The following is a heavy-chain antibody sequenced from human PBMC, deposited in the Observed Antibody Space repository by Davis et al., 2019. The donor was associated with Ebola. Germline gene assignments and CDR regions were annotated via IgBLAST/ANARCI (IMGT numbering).Heavy chain of an antibody. CDR1: GFTFSSYW. J-gene: IGHJ4*02. Sequence: GGSLRLSCAASGFTFSSYWMSWVRQAPGKGLEWVANIKQDGSEKYYVDSVKGRFTISRDNAKNSLYLQMNSLRGEDTAVYYCAQLRKGNYFDYWGQGTLVTVSS. CDR2: IKQDGSEK. D-gene: IGHD1-26*01. V-gene: IGHV3-7*01. CDR3: AQLRKGNYFDY.